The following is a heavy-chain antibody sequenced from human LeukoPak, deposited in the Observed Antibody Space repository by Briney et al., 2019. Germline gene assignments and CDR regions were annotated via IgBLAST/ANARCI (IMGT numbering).Heavy chain of an antibody. Sequence: SETLSLTCAVYGGSFSGYYWSWIRQPPGKGLEWIGEINHSGSTNYNPSLKSRVTISVDTSKNQFSLKLSSVTAADTAVYYCASSSIAVAGLFSEPWGQGTLVTVSS. J-gene: IGHJ5*02. CDR3: ASSSIAVAGLFSEP. V-gene: IGHV4-34*01. CDR2: INHSGST. CDR1: GGSFSGYY. D-gene: IGHD6-19*01.